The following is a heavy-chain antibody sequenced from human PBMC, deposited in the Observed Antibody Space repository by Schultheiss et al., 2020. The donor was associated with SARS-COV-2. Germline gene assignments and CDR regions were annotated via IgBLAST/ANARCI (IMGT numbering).Heavy chain of an antibody. D-gene: IGHD3-22*01. CDR2: ISRSGSTI. V-gene: IGHV3-48*03. J-gene: IGHJ3*02. Sequence: GESLKISCAASGFTFSSYEMNWVRQAPGKGLEWVSYISRSGSTIYYADSVKGRFTISRDNAKNSLYLQMNSLRAEDTAVYYCARDYYDSSGYSDAFDIWGQGTMVTVSS. CDR1: GFTFSSYE. CDR3: ARDYYDSSGYSDAFDI.